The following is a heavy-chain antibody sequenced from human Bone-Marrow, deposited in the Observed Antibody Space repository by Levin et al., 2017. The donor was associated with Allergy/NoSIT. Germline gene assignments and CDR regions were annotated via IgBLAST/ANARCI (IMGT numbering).Heavy chain of an antibody. CDR1: GFTFTNHW. CDR2: IKEDGSDE. D-gene: IGHD1-7*01. V-gene: IGHV3-7*03. Sequence: GASVKVSCAASGFTFTNHWMAWVRLAPGKGLEWLANIKEDGSDENYVDSVKGRFTISRDNAKNSLYLQMNSLRVEDTAVYYCARESWTYDYWGQGTQFTVSS. CDR3: ARESWTYDY. J-gene: IGHJ4*02.